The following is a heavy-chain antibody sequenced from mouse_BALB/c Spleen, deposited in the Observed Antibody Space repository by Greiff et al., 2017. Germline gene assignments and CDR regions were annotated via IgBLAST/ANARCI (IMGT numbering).Heavy chain of an antibody. CDR3: AREDDGYRRRNAMDY. D-gene: IGHD2-3*01. V-gene: IGHV5-6-3*01. J-gene: IGHJ4*01. CDR2: INSNGGST. CDR1: GFTFSSYG. Sequence: DVMLVESGGGLVQPGGSLKLSCAASGFTFSSYGMSWVRQTPDKRLELVATINSNGGSTYYPDSVKGRFTISRDNAKNTLYLQMSSLKSEDTAMYYCAREDDGYRRRNAMDYWGQGTSVTVSS.